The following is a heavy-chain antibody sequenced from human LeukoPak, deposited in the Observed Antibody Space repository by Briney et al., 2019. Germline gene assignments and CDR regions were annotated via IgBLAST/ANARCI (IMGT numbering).Heavy chain of an antibody. CDR1: GFTFSSYW. CDR3: ARDRGLRYFDSFDF. V-gene: IGHV3-74*01. D-gene: IGHD3-9*01. J-gene: IGHJ4*02. Sequence: GGSLRLSCAASGFTFSSYWMYWVRQAPGKGLVWVSRINSDGSSRSYADFVKGRFTISRDNVKNLVHLQMNGLRAEDTAVYYCARDRGLRYFDSFDFWGQGTRVTVSS. CDR2: INSDGSSR.